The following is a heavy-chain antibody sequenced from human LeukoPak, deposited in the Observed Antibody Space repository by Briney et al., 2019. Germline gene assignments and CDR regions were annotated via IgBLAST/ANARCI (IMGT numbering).Heavy chain of an antibody. V-gene: IGHV7-4-1*02. J-gene: IGHJ4*02. CDR1: GYRFSDYT. D-gene: IGHD3-3*01. CDR3: AREAGSGYHTDTPMGY. Sequence: ASVTVSCKASGYRFSDYTMNWVRQAPGQGLEWMGWSNTNTGNPTYAQGFTGRFVFSLDTSVSTAYLQISSLKAEDTAVYYCAREAGSGYHTDTPMGYWGQGTLVTVSS. CDR2: SNTNTGNP.